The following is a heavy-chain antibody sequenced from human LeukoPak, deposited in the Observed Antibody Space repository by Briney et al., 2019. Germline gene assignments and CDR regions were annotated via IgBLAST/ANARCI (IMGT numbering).Heavy chain of an antibody. J-gene: IGHJ4*02. CDR3: AKFGKYGDPTFDY. D-gene: IGHD4-17*01. Sequence: SETLSLTCTVSGGSISSYYWSWIRQPPGKGLEWIGYIYYSGSTNYNPSLKSRVTISVDTSKNQFSLKLSSVTAADTAVYYCAKFGKYGDPTFDYWGQGTLVTVSS. CDR1: GGSISSYY. CDR2: IYYSGST. V-gene: IGHV4-59*01.